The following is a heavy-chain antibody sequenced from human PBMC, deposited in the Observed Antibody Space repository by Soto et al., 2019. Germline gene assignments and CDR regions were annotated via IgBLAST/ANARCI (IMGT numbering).Heavy chain of an antibody. Sequence: HPAGSLRLSCAASGFIFDDFAMHWVRQAPGKGLEWVSSITWNSASVAYADSVKGRFTISRDNAKNSLYLQMNNLRPEDAALYYCTKEVYGMGYYYYGMDVWGQGTTVTVSS. D-gene: IGHD2-8*01. V-gene: IGHV3-9*01. CDR3: TKEVYGMGYYYYGMDV. J-gene: IGHJ6*02. CDR1: GFIFDDFA. CDR2: ITWNSASV.